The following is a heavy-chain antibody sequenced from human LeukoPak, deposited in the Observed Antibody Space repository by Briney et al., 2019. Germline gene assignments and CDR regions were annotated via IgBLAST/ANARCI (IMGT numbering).Heavy chain of an antibody. CDR3: AKWSGYDILTGRDY. D-gene: IGHD3-9*01. CDR1: GFTFSSYG. J-gene: IGHJ4*02. Sequence: GGTLRLSCAASGFTFSSYGMSWVRQAPGKGLEWVSAISGSGGSTYYADSVKGRFTISRDNSKNTLYLQMNSLRAEDTAVYYCAKWSGYDILTGRDYWGQGTLVTVSS. CDR2: ISGSGGST. V-gene: IGHV3-23*01.